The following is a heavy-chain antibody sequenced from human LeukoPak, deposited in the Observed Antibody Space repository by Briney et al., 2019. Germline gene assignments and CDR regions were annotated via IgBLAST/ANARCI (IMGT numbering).Heavy chain of an antibody. D-gene: IGHD3-22*01. CDR1: GLTFSSYS. V-gene: IGHV3-21*01. Sequence: GGSLRLSCAASGLTFSSYSMNWVRQAPGKGLEWVSSISSSSSYIYYADSVKGRFTISRDNAKNSLYLQMNSLRAEDTAVYYCARARAGYDSSGYHDAFDIWGQGTMVSVSS. J-gene: IGHJ3*02. CDR2: ISSSSSYI. CDR3: ARARAGYDSSGYHDAFDI.